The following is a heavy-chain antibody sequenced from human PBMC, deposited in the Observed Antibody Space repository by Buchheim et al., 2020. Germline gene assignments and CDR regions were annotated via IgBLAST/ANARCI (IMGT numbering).Heavy chain of an antibody. Sequence: QVQLQESGPGLVKPSETLSLTCTVSGGSISSYYWSWIRQPPGKGLEWIGYIYYSGSTNYNPSLKSRVTISVDTSKNQFSLKLNSVTAADTAVYYCARGSVEGVMRTLFWYYGMDVWGQGTT. CDR2: IYYSGST. V-gene: IGHV4-59*01. CDR1: GGSISSYY. D-gene: IGHD3-16*01. CDR3: ARGSVEGVMRTLFWYYGMDV. J-gene: IGHJ6*02.